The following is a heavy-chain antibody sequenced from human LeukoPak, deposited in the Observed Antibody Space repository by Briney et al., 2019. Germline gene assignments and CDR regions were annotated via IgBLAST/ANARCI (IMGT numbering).Heavy chain of an antibody. V-gene: IGHV3-21*04. D-gene: IGHD2-2*03. CDR2: ITSSSSYV. CDR1: GFTFSTYN. J-gene: IGHJ4*02. CDR3: TRVDGDY. Sequence: GGSLRLSCEASGFTFSTYNMNWVRQAPGKRLEWVSSITSSSSYVFYADSVKGRFTISRDNAKNSLYLQMNSLRAEDTAVYYCTRVDGDYWGQGTLVTVSS.